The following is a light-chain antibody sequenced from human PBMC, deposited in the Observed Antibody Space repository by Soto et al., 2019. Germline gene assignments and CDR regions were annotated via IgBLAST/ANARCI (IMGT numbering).Light chain of an antibody. J-gene: IGLJ1*01. CDR3: LSYGATSPAGTYFV. CDR1: SSDVGDYNY. V-gene: IGLV2-11*01. CDR2: DVN. Sequence: QSALTQPRSVSGSPGQSVTISCTGTSSDVGDYNYVSWYQEHPGKAPKLIMYDVNKRPSGVPDRFSGSKSGSTASLTISGLQAEDEAEYYRLSYGATSPAGTYFVFGIGTKVTVL.